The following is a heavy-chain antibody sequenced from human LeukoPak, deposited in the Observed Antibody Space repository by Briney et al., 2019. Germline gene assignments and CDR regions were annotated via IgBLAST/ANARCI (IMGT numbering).Heavy chain of an antibody. Sequence: QAGGSLRLSCSASGFTFSSYAMHWVRQAPGKGLEYVSAISSNGGSTYYADSVKGRFNTSRDNSRNTLYLQMSSLRAEDTAVYYCVNLGSVRGQQFDYWGQGTLVTVSS. V-gene: IGHV3-64D*06. CDR1: GFTFSSYA. CDR3: VNLGSVRGQQFDY. J-gene: IGHJ4*02. CDR2: ISSNGGST. D-gene: IGHD4-17*01.